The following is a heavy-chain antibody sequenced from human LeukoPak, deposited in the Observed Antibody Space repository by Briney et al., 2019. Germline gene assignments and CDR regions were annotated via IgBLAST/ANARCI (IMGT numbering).Heavy chain of an antibody. V-gene: IGHV4-38-2*02. CDR2: IYHSGST. D-gene: IGHD7-27*01. J-gene: IGHJ4*02. CDR1: GYSISSGYY. Sequence: SETLSLTCTVSGYSISSGYYWGWIRQPPGKGLEWIGSIYHSGSTYYNPSLKSRVTISVDTPKNQFSLKLSSVTAADTAVYYCAGDLRYFDYWGQGTLVTVSS. CDR3: AGDLRYFDY.